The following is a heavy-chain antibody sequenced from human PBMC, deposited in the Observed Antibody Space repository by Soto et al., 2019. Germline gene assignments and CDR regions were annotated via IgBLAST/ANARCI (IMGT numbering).Heavy chain of an antibody. CDR3: ARGKPPNPYYFDY. CDR1: GGSFSGYY. J-gene: IGHJ4*02. CDR2: INHSGST. Sequence: SETLSLTCAVYGGSFSGYYWSWIRQPPGKGLEWIGEINHSGSTNYNPSLKSRVTISVDTSKNQFSLKLSSVTAADTAVYYCARGKPPNPYYFDYWGQGTLVTVSS. V-gene: IGHV4-34*01.